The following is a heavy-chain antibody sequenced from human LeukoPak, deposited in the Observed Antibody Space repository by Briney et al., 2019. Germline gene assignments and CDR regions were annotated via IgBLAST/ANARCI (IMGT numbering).Heavy chain of an antibody. CDR2: FDPEDGET. D-gene: IGHD2-15*01. Sequence: ASVKVSCKVSGYTLTELSMHWVRQAPGKGLEWMGGFDPEDGETIYAQKFQGRVTMTEDTSTDTAYMELSSLRSEDTAVYYCASDQLGYCSGGSCSTRGYWGQGTLVTVSS. V-gene: IGHV1-24*01. CDR3: ASDQLGYCSGGSCSTRGY. J-gene: IGHJ4*02. CDR1: GYTLTELS.